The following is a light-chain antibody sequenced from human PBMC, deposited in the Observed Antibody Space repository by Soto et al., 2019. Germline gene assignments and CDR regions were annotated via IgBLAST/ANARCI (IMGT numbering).Light chain of an antibody. CDR2: AAS. J-gene: IGKJ1*01. CDR3: QQYNNWPPWT. Sequence: EIVLTQSPATLSVSPGERATLSCRASQSISANLVWYQQKLGQAPRLLIYAASIRATGIPDRFSGSGSGTEFTLTISSLQSEDFAVYYCQQYNNWPPWTFGQGTKVDIK. CDR1: QSISAN. V-gene: IGKV3D-15*01.